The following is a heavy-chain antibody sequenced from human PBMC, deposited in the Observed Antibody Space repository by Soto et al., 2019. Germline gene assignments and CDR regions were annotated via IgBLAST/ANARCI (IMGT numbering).Heavy chain of an antibody. CDR3: AIEGGSYRGGAFDY. V-gene: IGHV3-23*01. CDR1: GFTFSSYA. CDR2: ISGRGGNT. Sequence: EVQLLESGGGLVQPGGSLRLSCAASGFTFSSYAMSWVRQAPGKGLEWVSAISGRGGNTYYADSVKGRFTISRDNSKSTLSLPVNSLRAEATAVYYCAIEGGSYRGGAFDYWGQGTLVTVSS. J-gene: IGHJ4*02. D-gene: IGHD3-16*02.